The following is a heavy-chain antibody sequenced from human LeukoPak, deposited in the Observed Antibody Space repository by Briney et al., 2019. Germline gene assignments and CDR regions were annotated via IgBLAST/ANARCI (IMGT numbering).Heavy chain of an antibody. D-gene: IGHD3-3*01. CDR3: AKATVVTIFGVVTHADY. CDR1: GFTFISYA. V-gene: IGHV3-23*01. Sequence: PGGSLRLSFAASGFTFISYAMSCVRQAPGKGLEWVSAISGSGGSTYYADSVKGRFTISRDNSKNTLYLQMNSLRAEDTAVYYCAKATVVTIFGVVTHADYWGQGTLVTVSS. J-gene: IGHJ4*02. CDR2: ISGSGGST.